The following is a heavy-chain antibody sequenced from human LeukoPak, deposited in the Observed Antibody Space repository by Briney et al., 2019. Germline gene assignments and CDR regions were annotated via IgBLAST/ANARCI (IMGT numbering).Heavy chain of an antibody. CDR1: GFTFPSSG. CDR3: AAVGWEYSISPLPMDV. V-gene: IGHV1-58*01. J-gene: IGHJ6*02. CDR2: IVVGSGNT. D-gene: IGHD6-6*01. Sequence: SVKVSCKASGFTFPSSGVQWVRQARGQRLEWIGLIVVGSGNTNYAQKFQERVTITRDMSTSTAYMELSSLRSEDTAVYYCAAVGWEYSISPLPMDVWGQGTTVTVSS.